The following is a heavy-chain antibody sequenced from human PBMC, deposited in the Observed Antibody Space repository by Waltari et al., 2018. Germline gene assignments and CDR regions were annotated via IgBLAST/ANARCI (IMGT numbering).Heavy chain of an antibody. CDR2: IHYSGST. CDR1: GGSISSSSYY. J-gene: IGHJ3*02. CDR3: ASLHRGAFDI. V-gene: IGHV4-39*01. Sequence: QLQLQESGPGLVKPSETLSLTCTVSGGSISSSSYYWGWIRQPPGKGLEWIGSIHYSGSTYYNPSLKIRVTISVDTSKNQFSLKLSSVTAADTAVYYCASLHRGAFDIWGQGTMVTVSS.